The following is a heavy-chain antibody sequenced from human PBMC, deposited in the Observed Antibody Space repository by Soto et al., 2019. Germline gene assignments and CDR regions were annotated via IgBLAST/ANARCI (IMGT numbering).Heavy chain of an antibody. CDR2: VNPNSGKT. D-gene: IGHD3-22*01. CDR3: ARGYYDSSGYYPIDY. V-gene: IGHV1-8*01. CDR1: GYTFTSYD. J-gene: IGHJ4*02. Sequence: GASVKVSCKASGYTFTSYDIMWVRQATGQGLEWMGWVNPNSGKTDSAQKFQGRVTMTWNTSIKTVYMELSGLRSEDTAVYYCARGYYDSSGYYPIDYWGQGTQVTVSS.